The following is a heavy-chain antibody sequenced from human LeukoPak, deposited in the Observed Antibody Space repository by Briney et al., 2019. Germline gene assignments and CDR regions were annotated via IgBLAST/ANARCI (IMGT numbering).Heavy chain of an antibody. Sequence: SETLSLTCTVSGGSISSGSYYWSWIRQPAGKGLEWIGRIYTSGSTNYNPSLKSRVTISVDTSKNQFSLKLSSVTAADTAVYYCARDLVGYYDSSGYYFRRSNWFDPWGQGTLVTVSS. V-gene: IGHV4-61*02. D-gene: IGHD3-22*01. J-gene: IGHJ5*02. CDR3: ARDLVGYYDSSGYYFRRSNWFDP. CDR1: GGSISSGSYY. CDR2: IYTSGST.